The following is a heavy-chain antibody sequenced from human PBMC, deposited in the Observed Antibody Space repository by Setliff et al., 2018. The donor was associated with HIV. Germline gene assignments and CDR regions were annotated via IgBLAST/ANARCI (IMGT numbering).Heavy chain of an antibody. Sequence: PSETLSLTCTVSGGSISSGGYYWSWIRQRPGKGLEWIGYIYYSGSTYYNPSLKSRVTISVDTSKNQFSLKLSSVTAADTAMYFCARESRNDFWSGYYRTFDIWGQGTMVTVSS. V-gene: IGHV4-31*03. CDR1: GGSISSGGYY. CDR2: IYYSGST. J-gene: IGHJ3*02. D-gene: IGHD3-3*01. CDR3: ARESRNDFWSGYYRTFDI.